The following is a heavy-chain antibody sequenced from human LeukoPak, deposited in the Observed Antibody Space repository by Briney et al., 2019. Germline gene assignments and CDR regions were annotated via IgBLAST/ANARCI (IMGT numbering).Heavy chain of an antibody. J-gene: IGHJ4*02. D-gene: IGHD5-18*01. CDR3: ATVLSVETARVPR. CDR1: GYTLTELS. V-gene: IGHV1-24*01. CDR2: FDPEDGET. Sequence: ASVKVSCKVSGYTLTELSMHWVRQAPGKGLEWMGGFDPEDGETIYAQKFQGRVAMTEDTSTDTAYMELSSLRSEDTAVYYCATVLSVETARVPRGARGPLVPVSS.